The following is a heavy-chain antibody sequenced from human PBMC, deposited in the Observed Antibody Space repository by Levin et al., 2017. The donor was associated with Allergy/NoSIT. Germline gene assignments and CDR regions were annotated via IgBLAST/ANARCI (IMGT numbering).Heavy chain of an antibody. V-gene: IGHV4-39*01. Sequence: PGGSLRLSCTVSGGSISSSSYYWGWIRQPPGKGLEWIGSIYYSGSTYYNPSLKSRVTISVDTSKNQFSLKLSSVTAADTAVYYCARQGGMTPAYYFDYWGQGTLVTVSS. CDR1: GGSISSSSYY. D-gene: IGHD4-17*01. CDR2: IYYSGST. J-gene: IGHJ4*02. CDR3: ARQGGMTPAYYFDY.